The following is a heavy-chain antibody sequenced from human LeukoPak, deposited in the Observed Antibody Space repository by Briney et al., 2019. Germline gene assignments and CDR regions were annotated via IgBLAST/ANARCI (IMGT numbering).Heavy chain of an antibody. CDR1: GGSISGYH. CDR2: IYYSGSS. CDR3: AIYRTRVDY. J-gene: IGHJ4*02. Sequence: SETLSLTCNVSGGSISGYHWSWIRQPPGKGLEWLGYIYYSGSSNYNPSLKSRVTMSADTSKNQFSLKLSSVTAADTAVYYCAIYRTRVDYWGQGTLVTVSS. V-gene: IGHV4-59*04. D-gene: IGHD4-11*01.